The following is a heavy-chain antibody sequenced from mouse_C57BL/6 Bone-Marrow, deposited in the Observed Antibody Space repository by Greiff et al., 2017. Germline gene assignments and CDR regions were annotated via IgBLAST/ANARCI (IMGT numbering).Heavy chain of an antibody. CDR1: GYSITSGYY. J-gene: IGHJ2*01. Sequence: EVQLVESGPGLVKPSQSLSLTCSVTGYSITSGYYWNWIRQFPGNKLEWMGYISYDGSNNYNPSLKNRISITRDTSKNQFFLKLNSVTTEDTATYYCARGGSSLDYWGQGTTLTVSS. D-gene: IGHD1-1*01. V-gene: IGHV3-6*01. CDR3: ARGGSSLDY. CDR2: ISYDGSN.